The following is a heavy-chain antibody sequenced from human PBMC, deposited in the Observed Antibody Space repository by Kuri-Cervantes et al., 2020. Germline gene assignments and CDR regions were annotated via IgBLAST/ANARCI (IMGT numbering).Heavy chain of an antibody. CDR2: ISYDGSNK. CDR3: ARGGCSGGSCYSGAFDI. V-gene: IGHV3-30*03. J-gene: IGHJ3*02. Sequence: GESLKISCAASGFTFSNYGMHWVRQAPGKGLEWVAVISYDGSNKYYGDSVQGRFTVSRDNAKNTLYLQMNSLRAEDTAVYYCARGGCSGGSCYSGAFDIWGQGTMVTVSS. D-gene: IGHD2-15*01. CDR1: GFTFSNYG.